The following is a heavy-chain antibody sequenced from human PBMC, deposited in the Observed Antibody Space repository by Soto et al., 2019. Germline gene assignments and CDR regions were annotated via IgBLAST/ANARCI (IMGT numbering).Heavy chain of an antibody. V-gene: IGHV2-5*02. J-gene: IGHJ4*02. Sequence: SGPTLVKPTQTLTLTCTFSGFSLSTSGVGVGWIRQPPGKALEWLALIYWDDDKRYSPSLKSRLTITKDTSKNQVVLTMTNMDPVDTATYYCAHSSISVVAATYFENFDYWGQGTLVTVSS. CDR2: IYWDDDK. D-gene: IGHD2-15*01. CDR3: AHSSISVVAATYFENFDY. CDR1: GFSLSTSGVG.